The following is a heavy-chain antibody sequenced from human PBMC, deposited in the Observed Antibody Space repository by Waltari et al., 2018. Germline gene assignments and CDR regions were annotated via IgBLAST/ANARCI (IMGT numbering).Heavy chain of an antibody. J-gene: IGHJ4*02. Sequence: EVQLLESGGGLVQPGGSLRLSCAASGFTFSSYAMSWVRQAPGKGLGWVSAMRGSGGRTYYADSGEGRFTISRDNSKNTLYLQMNSLRAEDTAVYYCAKDRGAVAGLFDYWGQGTLVTVSS. CDR3: AKDRGAVAGLFDY. V-gene: IGHV3-23*01. CDR1: GFTFSSYA. D-gene: IGHD6-19*01. CDR2: MRGSGGRT.